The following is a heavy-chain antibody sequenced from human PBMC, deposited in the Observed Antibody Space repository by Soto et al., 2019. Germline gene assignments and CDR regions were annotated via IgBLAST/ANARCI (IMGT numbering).Heavy chain of an antibody. CDR1: GFTFSLYA. Sequence: GGSLRLSCAASGFTFSLYAMTWVRQAPGKGLEWVSSIPNSGGRTSLADSVKGRFTISRDNSKNTLYLQMNSLRDEDTAVYYCASRGRYYGMDVWGQGTTVTVSS. V-gene: IGHV3-23*01. J-gene: IGHJ6*02. CDR2: IPNSGGRT. D-gene: IGHD3-10*01. CDR3: ASRGRYYGMDV.